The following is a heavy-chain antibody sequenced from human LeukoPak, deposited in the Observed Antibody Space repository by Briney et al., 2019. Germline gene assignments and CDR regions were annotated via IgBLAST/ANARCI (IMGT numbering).Heavy chain of an antibody. V-gene: IGHV4-39*01. CDR3: ARHNRMGAAATLGVFDY. J-gene: IGHJ4*02. CDR2: LYSSGSA. D-gene: IGHD6-13*01. CDR1: GGSISSYY. Sequence: SETLSLTCTVSGGSISSYYWSWIRQPPGKGLEWIGSLYSSGSAYYNPSLKSRVSMSVDTFQNQFSLKLSSVTAADTAVYYCARHNRMGAAATLGVFDYWGQGTLVTVSS.